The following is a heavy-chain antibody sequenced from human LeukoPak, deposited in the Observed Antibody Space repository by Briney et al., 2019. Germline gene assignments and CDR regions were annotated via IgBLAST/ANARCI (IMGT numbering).Heavy chain of an antibody. Sequence: GASVKVSCKASGYTFTSYDINWVRQATGQGLEWMGWMNPNSGNTGYAQKFQGRVTITADESTSTAYMELSSLRSEDTAVYYCASESFRGYSYGPLPFDYWGQGTLVTVSS. J-gene: IGHJ4*02. CDR3: ASESFRGYSYGPLPFDY. CDR1: GYTFTSYD. V-gene: IGHV1-8*01. D-gene: IGHD5-18*01. CDR2: MNPNSGNT.